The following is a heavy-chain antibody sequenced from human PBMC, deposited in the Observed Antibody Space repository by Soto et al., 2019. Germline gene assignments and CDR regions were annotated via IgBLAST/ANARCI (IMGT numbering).Heavy chain of an antibody. CDR2: ISSSSSYI. CDR3: ARDYDFWSGRGGMDV. V-gene: IGHV3-21*01. CDR1: GFTFSTYN. D-gene: IGHD3-3*01. Sequence: PGGSLRLSCAASGFTFSTYNMNWVRQAPGKGLEWVSSISSSSSYIYYADSVKGRFTISRDNAKNSLYLQMNSLRAEDTAVYYCARDYDFWSGRGGMDVWGQGXTVTVSS. J-gene: IGHJ6*02.